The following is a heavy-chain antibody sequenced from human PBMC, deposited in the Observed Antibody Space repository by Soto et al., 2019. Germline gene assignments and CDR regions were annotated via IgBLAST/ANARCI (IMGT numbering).Heavy chain of an antibody. CDR1: GYTFSMSG. Sequence: ASVKVSCKSSGYTFSMSGISWVRQAPGQGLEWMGWISGYNGNTNYAQKFQGRVTITADESTSTAYMELSSLRSEDTAVYYCARVEDYYGSGSYYPNYYYYYGMDVWGQGTTVTVSS. CDR2: ISGYNGNT. J-gene: IGHJ6*02. V-gene: IGHV1-18*01. CDR3: ARVEDYYGSGSYYPNYYYYYGMDV. D-gene: IGHD3-10*01.